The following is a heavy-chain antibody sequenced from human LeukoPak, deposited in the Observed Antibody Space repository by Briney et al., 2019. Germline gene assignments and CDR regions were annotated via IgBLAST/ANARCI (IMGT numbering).Heavy chain of an antibody. D-gene: IGHD6-19*01. J-gene: IGHJ4*02. Sequence: ASVKVSCKASGDTFSSYAISWVRQAPGQGLEWMGGIIPIFGTANYAQKFQGRVTITADESTSTAYMELSSLRPEDTAVYYCARGRMAGTYVFDSWGQGTLVTVSS. CDR2: IIPIFGTA. CDR1: GDTFSSYA. CDR3: ARGRMAGTYVFDS. V-gene: IGHV1-69*13.